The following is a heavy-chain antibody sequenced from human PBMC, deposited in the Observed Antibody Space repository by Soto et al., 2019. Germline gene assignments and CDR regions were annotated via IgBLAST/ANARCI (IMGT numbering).Heavy chain of an antibody. CDR1: GFTFSSYG. V-gene: IGHV3-30*18. J-gene: IGHJ6*02. CDR2: ISYDGSNK. D-gene: IGHD3-22*01. CDR3: AKDRNGILGYYDSSGYPYYYGMDV. Sequence: GGSLRLSCAASGFTFSSYGMHWVRQAPGKGLEWVAVISYDGSNKYYADSVKGRFTISRDNSKNTLYLQMNSLRAEDTAVYYCAKDRNGILGYYDSSGYPYYYGMDVWGQGTTVTVSS.